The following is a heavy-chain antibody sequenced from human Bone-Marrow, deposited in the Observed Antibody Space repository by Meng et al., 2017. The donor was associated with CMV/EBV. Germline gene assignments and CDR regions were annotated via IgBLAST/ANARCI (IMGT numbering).Heavy chain of an antibody. CDR3: ARDATGREYQLLSAYLYWYFAL. J-gene: IGHJ2*01. CDR2: ISSSGYYI. CDR1: GFILSNYS. Sequence: GESLKISCAASGFILSNYSMNWVRQAPGKGLEWVSSISSSGYYIHYAASMRGRFTISRDSAKNSLYLQTNSLRAEDTAVYFCARDATGREYQLLSAYLYWYFALWGRGNLVNVSS. V-gene: IGHV3-21*01. D-gene: IGHD2-2*01.